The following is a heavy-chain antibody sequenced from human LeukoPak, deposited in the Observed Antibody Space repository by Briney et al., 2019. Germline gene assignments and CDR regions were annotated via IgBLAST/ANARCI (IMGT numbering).Heavy chain of an antibody. CDR1: GYTFTSYG. CDR3: ARDPRGQQLVPLGMDV. Sequence: ASVKVSFKASGYTFTSYGISWVRPAPGQGLAWMGWISAYNGNTNYAQKLQGRVTMTTDTSTSTAYMELRSLRSDDTAVYYCARDPRGQQLVPLGMDVWGKGTTVTVSS. V-gene: IGHV1-18*04. CDR2: ISAYNGNT. J-gene: IGHJ6*04. D-gene: IGHD6-13*01.